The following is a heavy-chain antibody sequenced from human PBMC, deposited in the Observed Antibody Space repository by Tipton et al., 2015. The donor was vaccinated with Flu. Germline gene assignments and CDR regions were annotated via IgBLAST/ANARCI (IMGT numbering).Heavy chain of an antibody. CDR2: IHISGST. CDR1: GDSISSPSYS. D-gene: IGHD5-24*01. V-gene: IGHV4-61*02. J-gene: IGHJ4*02. CDR3: ARAGRDGYNHPFIY. Sequence: LRLSCSVSGDSISSPSYSWSWIRQSAGKGLEWIGRIHISGSTDLNPSLKSRVTISVAASKEQFSLKLNSVTAADTAVYYCARAGRDGYNHPFIYWGQGILVTVSS.